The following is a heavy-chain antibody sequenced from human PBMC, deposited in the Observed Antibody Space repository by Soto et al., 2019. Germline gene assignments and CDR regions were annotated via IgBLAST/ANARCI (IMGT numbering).Heavy chain of an antibody. CDR3: VSSRSAIYGDALDV. CDR1: GGSISSYF. D-gene: IGHD2-2*01. Sequence: SETLSLTCSVSGGSISSYFRNWLRQPPGKGLEWIGYIYDDGTTDYNPSLKSRVTILLDMSKNQFSLKLSSVTAADTAVYYCVSSRSAIYGDALDVWGQGTLVTVSS. CDR2: IYDDGTT. J-gene: IGHJ4*02. V-gene: IGHV4-59*03.